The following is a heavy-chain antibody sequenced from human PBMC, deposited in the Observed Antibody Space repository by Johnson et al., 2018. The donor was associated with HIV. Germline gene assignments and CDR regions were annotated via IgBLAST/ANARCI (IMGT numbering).Heavy chain of an antibody. D-gene: IGHD1-26*01. CDR3: ARGERFGGTQEAFDI. J-gene: IGHJ3*02. Sequence: EQLVESGGGVVRPGGSLRLSCAASGFTFDDYGMSWVRQAPGKGLEWVSGINWNGGSTGYADSVKGRFTISRDNAKNSLYLQMNSLRAGDTAVYYCARGERFGGTQEAFDIWGQGTMVTVSS. CDR2: INWNGGST. V-gene: IGHV3-20*04. CDR1: GFTFDDYG.